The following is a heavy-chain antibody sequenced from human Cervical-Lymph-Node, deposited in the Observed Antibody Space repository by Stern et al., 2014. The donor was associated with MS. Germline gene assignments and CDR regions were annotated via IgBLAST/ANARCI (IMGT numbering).Heavy chain of an antibody. V-gene: IGHV1-58*01. CDR2: IVVGSGNT. CDR1: GFTFTSSA. J-gene: IGHJ4*02. Sequence: QLVESGPEVKKPGTSVKVSCKASGFTFTSSAVQWVRQARGQRLEWIGWIVVGSGNTNYAQKFQERVTITRDMSTSTAYMELSSLRSEDTAVYYCAGDQDYGDYGDLFDYWGQGTLVTVSS. D-gene: IGHD4-17*01. CDR3: AGDQDYGDYGDLFDY.